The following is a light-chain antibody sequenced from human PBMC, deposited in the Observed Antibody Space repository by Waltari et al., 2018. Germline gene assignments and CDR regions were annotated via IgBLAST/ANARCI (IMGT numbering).Light chain of an antibody. V-gene: IGKV3-20*01. CDR2: GTF. CDR1: QSLSSTY. CDR3: QQYGSYVFT. J-gene: IGKJ3*01. Sequence: ENVLTQSPGTLSLSPGERATLSCRASQSLSSTYLAWYQQKPGQPPRLLIYGTFNRAAGIPNRCSGSESGTDFTLTISRLEPEEFAVYYCQQYGSYVFTCGPGTKVDV.